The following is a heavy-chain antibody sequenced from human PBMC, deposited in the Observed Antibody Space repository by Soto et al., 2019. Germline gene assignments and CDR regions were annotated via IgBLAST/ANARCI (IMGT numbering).Heavy chain of an antibody. D-gene: IGHD1-20*01. Sequence: SCKASGGTPSNSAISWVRQAPGKGLEWVSSISSSSSYIYYADSVKGRFTISRDNAKNSLYLQMNSLRAEDTAVYYCARDPPLNWIRKNYYFDYWGQGTLVTVSS. J-gene: IGHJ4*02. CDR3: ARDPPLNWIRKNYYFDY. CDR1: GGTPSNSA. CDR2: ISSSSSYI. V-gene: IGHV3-21*01.